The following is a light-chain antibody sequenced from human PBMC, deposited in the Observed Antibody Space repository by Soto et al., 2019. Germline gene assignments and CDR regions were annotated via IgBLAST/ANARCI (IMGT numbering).Light chain of an antibody. CDR3: QQYTNTNNPWM. CDR1: QTITTW. Sequence: DIRVTQSPPTLSASVGDRVTITRRASQTITTWMAWYQQKPGKAPKLLVYDASTLQSAVATRFSGSGSGTEFTLIISGLQPEDSATYYCQQYTNTNNPWMFGQGTKVDIK. J-gene: IGKJ1*01. V-gene: IGKV1-5*01. CDR2: DAS.